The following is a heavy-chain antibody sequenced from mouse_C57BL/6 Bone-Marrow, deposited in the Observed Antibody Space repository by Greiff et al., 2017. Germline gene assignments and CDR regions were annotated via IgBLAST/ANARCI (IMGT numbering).Heavy chain of an antibody. CDR1: GSSLTSYG. J-gene: IGHJ4*01. D-gene: IGHD2-3*01. CDR3: AREAHGYFLYYYAMDY. CDR2: IWSDGST. V-gene: IGHV2-6*03. Sequence: VQLVESGPGLVAPSQSLSITCTVSGSSLTSYGVHWVRQPPGKGLEWLVVIWSDGSTTYNSALKSRLSISKDNSKSQVFLKMNSLKTDDTAMYYCAREAHGYFLYYYAMDYWGQGTSVTVSS.